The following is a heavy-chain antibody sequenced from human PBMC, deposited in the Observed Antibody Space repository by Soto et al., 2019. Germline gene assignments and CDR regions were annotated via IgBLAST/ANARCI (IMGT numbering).Heavy chain of an antibody. CDR2: ISGSGGST. Sequence: GGSLRLSCAASGFTFSSYAMSWVRQAPGKGLEWVSSISGSGGSTYYADSVKGRFTVSRDNSKNTLYLQMNSLRAEDTAVYYCAKDISGYSPAYFDYWGQGTLVTVSS. J-gene: IGHJ4*02. CDR1: GFTFSSYA. CDR3: AKDISGYSPAYFDY. D-gene: IGHD3-22*01. V-gene: IGHV3-23*01.